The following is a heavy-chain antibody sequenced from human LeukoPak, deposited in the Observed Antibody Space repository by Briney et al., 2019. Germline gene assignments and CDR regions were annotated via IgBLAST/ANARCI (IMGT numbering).Heavy chain of an antibody. CDR1: GGSISSGGYY. J-gene: IGHJ4*02. CDR2: IYHSGST. D-gene: IGHD5-24*01. CDR3: ARALSRRDGYTPVD. Sequence: SETLSLTCTVSGGSISSGGYYWSWIRQPPGKGLEWIGYIYHSGSTYYNPSLKSRVTISVDRSKNQFSLKLSSVTAADTAVYYCARALSRRDGYTPVDWGQGTLVTVSS. V-gene: IGHV4-30-2*01.